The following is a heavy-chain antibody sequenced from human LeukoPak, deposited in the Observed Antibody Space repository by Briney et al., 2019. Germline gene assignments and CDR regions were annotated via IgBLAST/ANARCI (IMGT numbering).Heavy chain of an antibody. J-gene: IGHJ5*02. D-gene: IGHD6-6*01. CDR2: ISGSGGST. Sequence: GGSLRLSCAASGFTFSSYAMSWVRQAPGKGLEWVSAISGSGGSTYYADSVKGRFTISRDNSKNTLYLQMNSLRAEDAAVYYCAKVTYSSSFAGWFDPWGQGTLVTVSS. V-gene: IGHV3-23*01. CDR3: AKVTYSSSFAGWFDP. CDR1: GFTFSSYA.